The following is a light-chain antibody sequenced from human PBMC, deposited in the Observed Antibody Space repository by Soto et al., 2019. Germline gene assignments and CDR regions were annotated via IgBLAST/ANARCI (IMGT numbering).Light chain of an antibody. Sequence: EIVLTQSPGTLSLSPGGRATLSCRATRSVSSYLAWYQQKPGQAPRLLIYDASSRPTDIPARFSGSGSGTDFTLTISSLEPEDFALYYCQQRSNWPITFGQGTRLEI. CDR3: QQRSNWPIT. CDR1: RSVSSY. CDR2: DAS. J-gene: IGKJ5*01. V-gene: IGKV3-11*01.